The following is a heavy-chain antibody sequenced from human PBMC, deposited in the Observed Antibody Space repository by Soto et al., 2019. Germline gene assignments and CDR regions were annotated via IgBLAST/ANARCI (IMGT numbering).Heavy chain of an antibody. CDR3: ARQFRCSGGRCYSTWYLDL. J-gene: IGHJ2*01. CDR1: GGSISSSSYY. Sequence: QLQLQESGPGLVKPSETLSLTCTVSGGSISSSSYYWGWIRQPPGKGLGWIGSIYYSGSTYYNPSFYSRVTISGDPCMIPFSLKLSSVTAADAAVYYCARQFRCSGGRCYSTWYLDLWGRGTLLTVSS. CDR2: IYYSGST. V-gene: IGHV4-39*01. D-gene: IGHD2-15*01.